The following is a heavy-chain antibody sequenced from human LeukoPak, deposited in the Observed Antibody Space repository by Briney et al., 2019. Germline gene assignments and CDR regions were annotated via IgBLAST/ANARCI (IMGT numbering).Heavy chain of an antibody. J-gene: IGHJ4*02. V-gene: IGHV1-2*02. Sequence: ASVKVSCKASGYTFTDYCVHWVRQAPGQGLEWMGWINPNSGGTNYAQKFQGRVAMTRDTSIRTAYMELSGLRSDDTAVYYCARPDNWIDGGALYYFDYWGQGTLVTVAS. CDR3: ARPDNWIDGGALYYFDY. CDR2: INPNSGGT. D-gene: IGHD1-20*01. CDR1: GYTFTDYC.